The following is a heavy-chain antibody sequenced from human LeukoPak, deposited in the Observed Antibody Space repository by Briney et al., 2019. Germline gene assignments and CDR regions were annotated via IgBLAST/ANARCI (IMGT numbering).Heavy chain of an antibody. CDR3: ARVVQGDSPGSYYNYAFDI. Sequence: GGSLRLSCAASGFTFSSYSMDWVRQAPGKGLEWVSSISSSSSYIYYADSVKGRFTISRDNAKNSLYLQMNSLRAEDTAVYYCARVVQGDSPGSYYNYAFDIWGQGTMVTVSS. V-gene: IGHV3-21*01. D-gene: IGHD3-10*01. CDR1: GFTFSSYS. CDR2: ISSSSSYI. J-gene: IGHJ3*02.